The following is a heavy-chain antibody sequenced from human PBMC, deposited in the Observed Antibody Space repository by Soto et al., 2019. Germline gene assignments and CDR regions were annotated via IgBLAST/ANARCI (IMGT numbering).Heavy chain of an antibody. CDR1: GFTFSTYA. CDR2: IIYSGDST. CDR3: AKEPGFSGYDYVDY. V-gene: IGHV3-23*01. Sequence: GGSLRLSCAASGFTFSTYAMSWVRQAPGKGLEWVSSIIYSGDSTFYADSVKGRFTISRDNSKSTLYLQMNSLRAEDTAVYYCAKEPGFSGYDYVDYWGQGTLVTVSS. D-gene: IGHD5-12*01. J-gene: IGHJ4*02.